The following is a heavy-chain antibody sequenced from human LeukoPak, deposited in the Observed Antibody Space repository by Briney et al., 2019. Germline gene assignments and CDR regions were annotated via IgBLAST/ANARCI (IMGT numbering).Heavy chain of an antibody. D-gene: IGHD3-10*01. CDR1: GGSFSGYY. CDR2: INHSGST. V-gene: IGHV4-34*01. CDR3: ARGGYYYGSGSLYYFDY. Sequence: SETLSLTCAVYGGSFSGYYWSWIRQPPGKGLEWIGEINHSGSTNYNPSLKSRVTISVDTSKNQFSLKLSSVTAADTAVYYCARGGYYYGSGSLYYFDYWGQGTLVTVSS. J-gene: IGHJ4*02.